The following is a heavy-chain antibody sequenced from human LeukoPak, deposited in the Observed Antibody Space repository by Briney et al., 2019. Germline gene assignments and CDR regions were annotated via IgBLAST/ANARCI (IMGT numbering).Heavy chain of an antibody. CDR2: ISSSSSYI. D-gene: IGHD5-18*01. Sequence: GGSLRLSCAASGFTFSSYSMNWVRQAPGKGLEWVSSISSSSSYIYYADSVKGRFTNSRDNAKNSLYLQMNSLRAEDTAVYYCASYVDTAMDYWGQGTLVTVSS. CDR1: GFTFSSYS. V-gene: IGHV3-21*01. J-gene: IGHJ4*02. CDR3: ASYVDTAMDY.